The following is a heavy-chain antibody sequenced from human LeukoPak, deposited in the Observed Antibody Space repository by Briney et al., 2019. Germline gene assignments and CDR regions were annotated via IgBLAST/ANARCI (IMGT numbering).Heavy chain of an antibody. D-gene: IGHD1-26*01. V-gene: IGHV1-46*01. CDR3: ARAWGSYYRFDY. CDR2: INPSGGST. Sequence: ASVKVSCKASGYTFTSYYMHWVRQAPGQGLEWMGIINPSGGSTSYAQKFQGRVTMTRDTSTSTVYMELSSLKSEDTAVYYCARAWGSYYRFDYWGQGTLVTVSS. J-gene: IGHJ4*02. CDR1: GYTFTSYY.